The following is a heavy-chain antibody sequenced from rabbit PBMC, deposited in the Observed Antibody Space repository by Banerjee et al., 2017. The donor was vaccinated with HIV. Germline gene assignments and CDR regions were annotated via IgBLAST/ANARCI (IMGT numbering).Heavy chain of an antibody. CDR2: IDPIFGST. J-gene: IGHJ6*01. CDR3: AREDFGYAGYAGDYYALGYGMDL. V-gene: IGHV1S8*01. Sequence: QEQLVESGGGLVQPGGSLKLSCKASGFSLNSYAMSWVRQAPGKGLEWIGYIDPIFGSTYYASWVNGRFTISSHNAQNTLYLQLNSLTAADTATYFCAREDFGYAGYAGDYYALGYGMDLWGPGTLVTVS. D-gene: IGHD7-1*01. CDR1: GFSLNSYA.